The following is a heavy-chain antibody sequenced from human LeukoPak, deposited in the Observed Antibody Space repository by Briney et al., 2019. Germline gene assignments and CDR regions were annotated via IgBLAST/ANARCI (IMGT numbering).Heavy chain of an antibody. CDR1: GYTFTTYD. V-gene: IGHV1-8*03. Sequence: ASVKVSCKASGYTFTTYDINWVRQATGQGLEWMGWVNPNSGKTAYAQRSQGRLTITRDTSISTAYMELSSLRSEDTAVYYCARVGCSSTSCYTWFDPWGQGTLVTVSS. D-gene: IGHD2-2*01. J-gene: IGHJ5*02. CDR3: ARVGCSSTSCYTWFDP. CDR2: VNPNSGKT.